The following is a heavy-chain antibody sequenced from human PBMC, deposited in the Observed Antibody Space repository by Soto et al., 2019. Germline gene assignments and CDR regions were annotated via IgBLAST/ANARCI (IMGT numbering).Heavy chain of an antibody. CDR3: ARHGSH. Sequence: PSETLSLTCAVYGESFSGYYWGWIRQPPGKGLEWIGTIYFSGTTFYNPSLKSRLTISVDTSKNQFSLRLSSVTAADTAVYYCARHGSHWGQGTLVTVSS. V-gene: IGHV4-39*01. CDR1: GESFSGYY. J-gene: IGHJ4*02. CDR2: IYFSGTT.